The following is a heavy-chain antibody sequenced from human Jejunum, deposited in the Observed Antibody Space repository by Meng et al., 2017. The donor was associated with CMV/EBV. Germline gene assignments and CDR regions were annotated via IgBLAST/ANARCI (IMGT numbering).Heavy chain of an antibody. CDR1: GGSVHNYY. CDR2: FYSSDTY. J-gene: IGHJ4*02. CDR3: ARGPGASTREGFDY. Sequence: VPRHGLGTGLVNPSDTLALHCTVSGGSVHNYYWSWIRQSAGKGLEWIGRFYSSDTYNYHPSLDSRVTMSLDTSKNQFSLNLRSVTAADTATYYCARGPGASTREGFDYWGLGTLVTVSS. D-gene: IGHD1-26*01. V-gene: IGHV4-4*07.